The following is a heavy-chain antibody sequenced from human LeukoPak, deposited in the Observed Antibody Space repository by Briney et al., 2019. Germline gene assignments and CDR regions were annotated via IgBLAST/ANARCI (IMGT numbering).Heavy chain of an antibody. CDR2: IYTSGST. J-gene: IGHJ5*02. Sequence: KSSETLSLTCSVSGGSISSYYWSWIRQPAGKGLEWIGRIYTSGSTNYNPSLKSRVTMSVDTSKKKFSLKLSSVTAADTAVYYCAREKISGQWLAGWFDPWGQGTLVTVSS. D-gene: IGHD6-19*01. CDR3: AREKISGQWLAGWFDP. CDR1: GGSISSYY. V-gene: IGHV4-4*07.